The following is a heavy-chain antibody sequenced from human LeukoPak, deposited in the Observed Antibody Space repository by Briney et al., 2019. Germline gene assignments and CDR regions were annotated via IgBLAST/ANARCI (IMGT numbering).Heavy chain of an antibody. J-gene: IGHJ4*02. Sequence: GGSLRLSCAASGFTFSSYAMHWVRQAPGKGLEWVAVISDDGSNKYYADSVKGRFTISRDNSKNTLYLQMNSLRAEDTAVYYCARDPSSGYQLLPFDYWGQGTLVTVSS. CDR2: ISDDGSNK. V-gene: IGHV3-30*04. CDR3: ARDPSSGYQLLPFDY. CDR1: GFTFSSYA. D-gene: IGHD2-2*01.